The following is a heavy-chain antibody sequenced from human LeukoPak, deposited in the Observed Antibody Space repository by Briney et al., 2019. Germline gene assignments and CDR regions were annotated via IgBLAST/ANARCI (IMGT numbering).Heavy chain of an antibody. CDR3: AKDGSRYCSGGSCYSNY. Sequence: GGSLRLSCAASGFTFSSYGMSWVRQAPGKGLEWVSAISGSGGSTYYADSVKGRFTISRDNSKNTLYLQMNSLRAEDTAVYYCAKDGSRYCSGGSCYSNYWGQGTLVTVSS. V-gene: IGHV3-23*01. D-gene: IGHD2-15*01. J-gene: IGHJ4*02. CDR2: ISGSGGST. CDR1: GFTFSSYG.